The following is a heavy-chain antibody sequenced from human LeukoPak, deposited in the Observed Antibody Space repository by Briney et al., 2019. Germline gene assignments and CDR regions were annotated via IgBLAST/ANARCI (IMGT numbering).Heavy chain of an antibody. V-gene: IGHV4-59*01. CDR1: GDSIRNYY. Sequence: SETLSLTCTVSGDSIRNYYWSWIRQPPGKGLEWIGYIYYRGNTNYNPSLKSRVIISIDTSKNQFSLKLSSVTAADTAVYCCARDSPPQYASSSAGFDYWGQGTLVTVSS. J-gene: IGHJ4*02. CDR2: IYYRGNT. D-gene: IGHD6-6*01. CDR3: ARDSPPQYASSSAGFDY.